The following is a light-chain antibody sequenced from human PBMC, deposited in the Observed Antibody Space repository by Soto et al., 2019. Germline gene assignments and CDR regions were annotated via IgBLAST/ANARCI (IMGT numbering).Light chain of an antibody. CDR1: QSIGYW. CDR3: QHYNSYSEA. Sequence: DIQMTQSPSTLSASMGDRVTITCRASQSIGYWLAWYQQKPGKAPNLLIYAASTLETGVPSRFSGSGFGTEFTLTIASLQPDDFATYYCQHYNSYSEAFGQGTKVDIK. CDR2: AAS. V-gene: IGKV1-5*01. J-gene: IGKJ1*01.